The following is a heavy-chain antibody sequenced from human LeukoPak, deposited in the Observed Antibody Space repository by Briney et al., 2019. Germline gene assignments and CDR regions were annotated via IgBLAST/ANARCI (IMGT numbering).Heavy chain of an antibody. CDR1: GFTFSNSA. D-gene: IGHD3-22*01. V-gene: IGHV3-30-3*01. CDR3: ARGSGYYDSSGYSSNLDY. Sequence: GKSLRLSCAASGFTFSNSAMHWVRQAPGKGLEWVAVISYDGSNKYYADSVKGRFTISRDSSKNTLSLQMNSLRAEDTAVYYCARGSGYYDSSGYSSNLDYWGQGTLVTVS. J-gene: IGHJ4*02. CDR2: ISYDGSNK.